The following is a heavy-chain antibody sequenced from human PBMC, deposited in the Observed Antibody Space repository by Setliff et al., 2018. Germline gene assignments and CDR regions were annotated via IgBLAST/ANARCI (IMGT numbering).Heavy chain of an antibody. CDR2: IYPDDSDS. Sequence: GESLKISCRASGYNFANYWIGWVRQMPGKGLEWMAIIYPDDSDSRHSPSFRGQVTVSADKSINTAYLQWSSLSVEGVAVYYCAMGRDADNFIAFDLWGQGTMVTVSS. CDR1: GYNFANYW. J-gene: IGHJ3*01. V-gene: IGHV5-51*01. CDR3: AMGRDADNFIAFDL. D-gene: IGHD2-2*01.